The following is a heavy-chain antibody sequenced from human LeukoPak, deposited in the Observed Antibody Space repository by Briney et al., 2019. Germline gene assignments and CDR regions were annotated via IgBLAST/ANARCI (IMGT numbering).Heavy chain of an antibody. CDR2: IIPIFGTA. CDR1: GGTFISYA. Sequence: SVTVSFTASGGTFISYAISWVRQAPGQGLEWIGGIIPIFGTANYAQKFQGRVTITADESTSTAYMELSSLRSEDTAVYSCVIAYCGDRRCYGNNYYYYALDVWGQGTTVTVSS. V-gene: IGHV1-69*13. D-gene: IGHD2-21*01. J-gene: IGHJ6*02. CDR3: VIAYCGDRRCYGNNYYYYALDV.